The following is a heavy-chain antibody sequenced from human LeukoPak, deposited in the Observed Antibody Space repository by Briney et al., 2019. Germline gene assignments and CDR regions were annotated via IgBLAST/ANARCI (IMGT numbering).Heavy chain of an antibody. CDR3: ARDTVAVAGTDY. D-gene: IGHD6-19*01. CDR1: GGSFSGYY. Sequence: KPSETLSLTCAVYGGSFSGYYWSWIRQPPGKGLEWIGEINHSGSTNYNPSLKSRVTISVDTSKNQFSLKLTSVTAADTAVYYCARDTVAVAGTDYWGQGTLVTVSS. J-gene: IGHJ4*02. V-gene: IGHV4-34*01. CDR2: INHSGST.